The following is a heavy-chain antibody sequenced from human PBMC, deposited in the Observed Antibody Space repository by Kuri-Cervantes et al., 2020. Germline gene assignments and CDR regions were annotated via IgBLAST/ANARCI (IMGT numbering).Heavy chain of an antibody. J-gene: IGHJ4*02. CDR2: MHYAGST. CDR1: GGSVSSGGYY. D-gene: IGHD3/OR15-3a*01. CDR3: VLDPERDGLNFDY. V-gene: IGHV4-61*08. Sequence: GSLRLSCTVSGGSVSSGGYYWSWVRQPPGKGLEWIGYMHYAGSTNYNPSLKGRVTISTDGSKNQFSLKLSSVIAADTAVYYCVLDPERDGLNFDYWGQGILVTVSS.